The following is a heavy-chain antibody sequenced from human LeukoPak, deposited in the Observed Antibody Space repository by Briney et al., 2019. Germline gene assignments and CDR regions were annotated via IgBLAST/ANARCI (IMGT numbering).Heavy chain of an antibody. CDR1: GGSISTYY. CDR3: ARSGTKSNGFDY. Sequence: SETLSLTCTVSGGSISTYYWSWIRQPPGKGLEWIGYIYYSGSTNYSPSLQSRVTISVDTSRNQFSLRLSSVTAADTAMYYCARSGTKSNGFDYWGQGTLVTVSS. CDR2: IYYSGST. J-gene: IGHJ4*02. D-gene: IGHD2-8*01. V-gene: IGHV4-59*01.